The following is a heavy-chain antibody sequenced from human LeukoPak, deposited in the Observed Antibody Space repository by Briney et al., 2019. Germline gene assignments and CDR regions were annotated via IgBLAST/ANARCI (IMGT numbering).Heavy chain of an antibody. D-gene: IGHD4-17*01. CDR2: ISNDESNE. CDR3: AIDTDEYGDGTDY. V-gene: IGHV3-30-3*01. Sequence: GGSLRLSCAASGFTFSTYAMHWVRQAPGKGLKWVAVISNDESNEYYADFVKGRFIISRDNSKKTVYLLLNNLRVGDTPVYYCAIDTDEYGDGTDYWGQGTLVTVSS. J-gene: IGHJ4*02. CDR1: GFTFSTYA.